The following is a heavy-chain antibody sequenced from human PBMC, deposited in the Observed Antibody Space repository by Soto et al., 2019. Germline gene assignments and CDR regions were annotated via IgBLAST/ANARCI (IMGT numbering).Heavy chain of an antibody. CDR1: GFTFSTSG. V-gene: IGHV3-30*18. Sequence: GGSLRLSCAASGFTFSTSGMHWVRQAPGKGLEWVAVISFEGSNKYYADSVKGRFTISRDNSKNTLYLQMTSLRVEDTAVYYCAKDLEDYNYEYKFDSWGQGTLVTLFS. CDR3: AKDLEDYNYEYKFDS. CDR2: ISFEGSNK. D-gene: IGHD5-18*01. J-gene: IGHJ4*02.